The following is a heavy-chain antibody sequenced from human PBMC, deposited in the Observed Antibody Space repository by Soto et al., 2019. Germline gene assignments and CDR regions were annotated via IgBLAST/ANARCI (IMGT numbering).Heavy chain of an antibody. V-gene: IGHV4-59*01. CDR3: ARENPFYYYYGMDV. CDR1: GGSIRSYY. Sequence: SETLSLTCTVSGGSIRSYYWNWIRQPPGKGLEWIGYIYYSGSTNYNPSLKSRVTISLDTSKNQFSLKLSSVTAADTAVYYCARENPFYYYYGMDVWGQGTTVTVSS. J-gene: IGHJ6*02. CDR2: IYYSGST.